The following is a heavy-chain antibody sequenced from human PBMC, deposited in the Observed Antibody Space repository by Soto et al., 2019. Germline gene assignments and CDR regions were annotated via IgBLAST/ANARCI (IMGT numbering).Heavy chain of an antibody. CDR3: VRSGGSSWYLDGFQH. CDR2: VSPYNGNT. Sequence: QVQLVQSGVEVKKPGASVKVSCKASGYTFTNYAISWVRQTPGQGLEWMGWVSPYNGNTDYIQKLQGRITMTTDTSXXTAYMAQRSLRSDDTAVYYCVRSGGSSWYLDGFQHWGQGTLVSVSS. J-gene: IGHJ1*01. V-gene: IGHV1-18*01. CDR1: GYTFTNYA. D-gene: IGHD6-13*01.